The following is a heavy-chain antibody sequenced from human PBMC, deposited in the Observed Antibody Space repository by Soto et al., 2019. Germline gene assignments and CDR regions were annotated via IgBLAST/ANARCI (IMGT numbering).Heavy chain of an antibody. CDR3: AKLVCGGDCLFDAFDI. V-gene: IGHV3-30*18. Sequence: QVQLVESGGGVVQPGRSLRLSCAASGFTFSSYGMHWVRQAPGKGLEWVAVISYEGSNKYYADSVKGRFTISRDNSKNTLYLQMNSLRAEDTAVYYCAKLVCGGDCLFDAFDIWGQGTMVTVSS. CDR2: ISYEGSNK. D-gene: IGHD2-21*01. J-gene: IGHJ3*02. CDR1: GFTFSSYG.